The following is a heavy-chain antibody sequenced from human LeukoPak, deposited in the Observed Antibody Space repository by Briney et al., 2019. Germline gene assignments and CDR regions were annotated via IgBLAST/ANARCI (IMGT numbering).Heavy chain of an antibody. CDR3: ARGGVVVPAAPRHYYYYGMDV. Sequence: VASVKVSCKASGYTFTGYYMHWVRQAPGQGLEWMGWINPNSGGTNYAQKFQGRVTMTRDTSISTAYMELNRLRSDDTAVYYCARGGVVVPAAPRHYYYYGMDVWGQGTTVTVSS. J-gene: IGHJ6*02. CDR2: INPNSGGT. D-gene: IGHD2-2*01. CDR1: GYTFTGYY. V-gene: IGHV1-2*02.